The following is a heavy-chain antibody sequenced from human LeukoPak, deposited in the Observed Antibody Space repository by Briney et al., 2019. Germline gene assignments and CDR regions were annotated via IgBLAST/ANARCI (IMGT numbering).Heavy chain of an antibody. CDR3: ARESTAAPFDY. V-gene: IGHV5-51*01. J-gene: IGHJ4*02. Sequence: PGESLKISCKGSGYNFLGYWIGWVRQMPGKGLEWMGIIYPADSETRYSPSFQGQVTISVDKSNNTAYLQWSSLKASDTAMFYCARESTAAPFDYWGQGTLVTVSS. CDR1: GYNFLGYW. D-gene: IGHD2-15*01. CDR2: IYPADSET.